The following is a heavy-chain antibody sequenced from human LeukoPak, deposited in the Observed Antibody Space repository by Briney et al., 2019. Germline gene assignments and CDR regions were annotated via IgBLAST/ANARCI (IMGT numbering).Heavy chain of an antibody. CDR2: ISYDGSNK. D-gene: IGHD3-9*01. Sequence: GRSLRLSCAASGFTFSSYAMHWVRQAPGKGLEWVAVISYDGSNKYYADSVKGRFTISRDNSKNTLYLQMNSLRAEDTAVYYCARDPYDILTGYYNWFDPWGQGTLVTVSS. V-gene: IGHV3-30-3*01. CDR3: ARDPYDILTGYYNWFDP. J-gene: IGHJ5*02. CDR1: GFTFSSYA.